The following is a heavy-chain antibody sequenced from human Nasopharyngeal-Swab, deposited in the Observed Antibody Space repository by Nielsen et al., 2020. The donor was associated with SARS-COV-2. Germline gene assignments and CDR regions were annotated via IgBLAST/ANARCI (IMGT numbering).Heavy chain of an antibody. D-gene: IGHD3-16*01. CDR1: GGSFSGYY. CDR3: ARRDEVPVQGIMVI. J-gene: IGHJ3*02. CDR2: INHSGST. Sequence: SETLSLTCAVYGGSFSGYYWSWIRQPPGKGLGWIGEINHSGSTNYNPSLKSRVTISVDTSKNQFSLKLSSVTAADTAVYYCARRDEVPVQGIMVIWGQGTMVTVSS. V-gene: IGHV4-34*01.